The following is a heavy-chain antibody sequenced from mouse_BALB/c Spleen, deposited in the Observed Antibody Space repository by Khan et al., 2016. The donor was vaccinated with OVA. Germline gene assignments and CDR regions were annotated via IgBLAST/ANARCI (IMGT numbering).Heavy chain of an antibody. D-gene: IGHD1-3*01. Sequence: IQLVQSGTVLARPGASVKMSCKASGYSFTSYLIHWVKQRPGQGLEWIGDIYPGNGDTTYNQRFKDKAKLTAGTSANTAYMELSSLTNEDSAVCYYARGGYSSFAYWGQGTLVTVSA. J-gene: IGHJ3*01. CDR2: IYPGNGDT. V-gene: IGHV1-5*01. CDR1: GYSFTSYL. CDR3: ARGGYSSFAY.